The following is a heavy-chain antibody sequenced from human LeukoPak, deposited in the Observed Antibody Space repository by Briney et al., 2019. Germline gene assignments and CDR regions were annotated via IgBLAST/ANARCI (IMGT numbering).Heavy chain of an antibody. CDR2: INPNSGGT. J-gene: IGHJ4*02. V-gene: IGHV1-2*02. CDR1: GYTFTGYY. D-gene: IGHD6-6*01. Sequence: ASVKVSCKASGYTFTGYYMHWVRQAPGQGLEWMGWINPNSGGTNYAQKFQGRVTMTRNTSISTAYMELSSLRSEDTAVYYCARKSIPHDYWGQGTLVTVSS. CDR3: ARKSIPHDY.